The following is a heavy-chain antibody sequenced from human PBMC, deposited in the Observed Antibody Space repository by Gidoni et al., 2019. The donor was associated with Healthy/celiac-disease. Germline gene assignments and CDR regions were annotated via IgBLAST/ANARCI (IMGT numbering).Heavy chain of an antibody. CDR1: GFTLSSYW. J-gene: IGHJ4*02. V-gene: IGHV3-74*01. Sequence: EVQLVESGGGLVQPGGSLRLSCAASGFTLSSYWMHWVRQAPGKGLVWVSRINSDGSSTSYADSVKGRFTISRDNAKNTLYLQMNSLRAEDTAVYYCAREVGARDYFDYWGQGTLVTVSS. D-gene: IGHD1-26*01. CDR2: INSDGSST. CDR3: AREVGARDYFDY.